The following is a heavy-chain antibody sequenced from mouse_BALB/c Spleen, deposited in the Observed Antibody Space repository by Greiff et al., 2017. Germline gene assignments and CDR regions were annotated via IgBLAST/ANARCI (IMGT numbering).Heavy chain of an antibody. CDR2: ISYSGST. V-gene: IGHV3-2*02. CDR3: ARWGNYIYYAMDY. Sequence: EVKLVESGPGLVKPSQSLSLTCTVTGYSITSDYAWNWIRQFPGNKLEWMGYISYSGSTSYNPSLKSRISITRDTSKNQFFLQLNSVTTEDTATYYCARWGNYIYYAMDYWGQGTSVTVSS. CDR1: GYSITSDYA. D-gene: IGHD2-12*01. J-gene: IGHJ4*01.